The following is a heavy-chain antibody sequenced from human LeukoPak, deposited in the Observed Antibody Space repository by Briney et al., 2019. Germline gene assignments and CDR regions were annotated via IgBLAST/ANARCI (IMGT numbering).Heavy chain of an antibody. Sequence: PGGSLRLSCAASGFTFSDYYMSWIRQAPGKGLEWVSYISSSSSYTNYADSVKGRFTISRDNAKNSLYLQMSSLRAEDTAVYYGARYSRVAKYGMDVWGKGTTVTVSS. J-gene: IGHJ6*04. D-gene: IGHD2-15*01. CDR2: ISSSSSYT. CDR3: ARYSRVAKYGMDV. V-gene: IGHV3-11*06. CDR1: GFTFSDYY.